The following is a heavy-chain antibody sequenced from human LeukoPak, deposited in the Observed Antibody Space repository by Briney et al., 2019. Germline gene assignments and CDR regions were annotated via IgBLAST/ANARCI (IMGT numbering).Heavy chain of an antibody. D-gene: IGHD2-2*01. CDR3: ARGPFTSISKYFDY. Sequence: GGSLRLSCAASGFTFSDYGMSWVRQAPGKGLEWVSSISTTSTYIYYADSMKGRFTISRGNAKNSLYLQMNSLRAEDTAVYYCARGPFTSISKYFDYWGQGTLVTVSS. J-gene: IGHJ4*02. CDR1: GFTFSDYG. V-gene: IGHV3-21*01. CDR2: ISTTSTYI.